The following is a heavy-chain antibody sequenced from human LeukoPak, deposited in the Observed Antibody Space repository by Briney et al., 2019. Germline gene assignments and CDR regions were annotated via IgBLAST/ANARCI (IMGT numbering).Heavy chain of an antibody. J-gene: IGHJ5*02. CDR1: GFTFSSYA. Sequence: GGSLRLSCAASGFTFSSYAMSWVRQAPGRGLEWVSFISTSSSYIYYADSVKGRFTISRDNAKNSLYLQMNSLRAEDTAVYYCARFSTSSWGWFDPWGQGTLVTVSS. CDR3: ARFSTSSWGWFDP. D-gene: IGHD6-13*01. V-gene: IGHV3-21*04. CDR2: ISTSSSYI.